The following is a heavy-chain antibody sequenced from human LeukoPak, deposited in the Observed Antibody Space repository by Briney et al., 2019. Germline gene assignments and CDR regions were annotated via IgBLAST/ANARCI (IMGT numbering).Heavy chain of an antibody. CDR1: GFTFSSYN. CDR3: ARDYDFWSGYLDC. V-gene: IGHV3-48*01. D-gene: IGHD3-3*01. CDR2: ISSDSYTM. Sequence: GSLRLSCAASGFTFSSYNMNWVRQAPGEGLEWISYISSDSYTMWYADSVKGRFTISRDNAKNSLYLQLNSLRAEDTSVYYCARDYDFWSGYLDCWGQGTLVTVSS. J-gene: IGHJ4*02.